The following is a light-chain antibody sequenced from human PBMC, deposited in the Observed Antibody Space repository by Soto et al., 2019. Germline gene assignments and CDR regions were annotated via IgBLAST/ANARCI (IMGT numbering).Light chain of an antibody. CDR2: GAS. CDR1: QSVSSSY. V-gene: IGKV3-20*01. Sequence: EIVLTQSPGTLSLSPGERATLSCRASQSVSSSYLAWYQQKPGQAPRLLIYGASSRATGIPDRFSGSGSGTAFTLTRSRLEPEDCAVYYCQQYGSSPPWTFGQGTKVEIK. J-gene: IGKJ1*01. CDR3: QQYGSSPPWT.